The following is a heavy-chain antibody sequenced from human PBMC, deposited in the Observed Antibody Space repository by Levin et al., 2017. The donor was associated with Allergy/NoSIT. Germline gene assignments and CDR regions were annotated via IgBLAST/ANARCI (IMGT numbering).Heavy chain of an antibody. Sequence: QAGGSLRLSCAASGFAFSSYAMNWVRQAPGKGLEWVSGISGSGGGTYYADSVQGRFTISRDNSKNTLYLQMNSLRAEDTAVYFCAKGGYYSDNSAYCHLANTFDCWGQGTLLTVSS. CDR3: AKGGYYSDNSAYCHLANTFDC. V-gene: IGHV3-23*01. J-gene: IGHJ4*02. D-gene: IGHD3-22*01. CDR1: GFAFSSYA. CDR2: ISGSGGGT.